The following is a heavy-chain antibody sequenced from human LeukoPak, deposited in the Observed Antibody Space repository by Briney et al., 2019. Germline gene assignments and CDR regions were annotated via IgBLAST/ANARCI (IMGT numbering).Heavy chain of an antibody. Sequence: PSETLSLTCAVYGGSFSGYYWSWIRQPPGKGLEWIGEINHSGSTNYNPSLKSRVTISVDTSKNQFSLKLSSVTAADTAVYYCARSYGSWYGMDVWGQGTTVTVSS. V-gene: IGHV4-34*01. J-gene: IGHJ6*02. CDR3: ARSYGSWYGMDV. CDR1: GGSFSGYY. CDR2: INHSGST. D-gene: IGHD6-13*01.